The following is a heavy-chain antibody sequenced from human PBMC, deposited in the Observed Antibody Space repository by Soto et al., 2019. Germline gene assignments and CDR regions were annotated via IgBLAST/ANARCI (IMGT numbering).Heavy chain of an antibody. Sequence: SETLSLTCTVYGGSISSYYWSWIRQPPGKGLEWIGYIYYSGSTNYNPSLKSRVTISVDTSKNQFSLKLSSVTAADTAVYYCARESYDHARRYFDYWGQGTLVTVSS. CDR2: IYYSGST. CDR3: ARESYDHARRYFDY. V-gene: IGHV4-59*01. J-gene: IGHJ4*02. CDR1: GGSISSYY. D-gene: IGHD3-16*01.